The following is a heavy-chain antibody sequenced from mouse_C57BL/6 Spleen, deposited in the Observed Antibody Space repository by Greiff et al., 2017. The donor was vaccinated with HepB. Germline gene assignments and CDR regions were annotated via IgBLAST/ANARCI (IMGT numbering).Heavy chain of an antibody. CDR1: GFTFSDYG. D-gene: IGHD2-2*01. CDR2: ISSGSSTI. CDR3: AGWLRNAMDY. J-gene: IGHJ4*01. V-gene: IGHV5-17*01. Sequence: EVKLVESGGGLVKPGGSLKLSCAASGFTFSDYGMHWVRQAPEKGLEWVAYISSGSSTIYYADTVTGRFTISRDNAKNTLFLQMTSLRSEDTAMYYCAGWLRNAMDYWGQGTSVTVSS.